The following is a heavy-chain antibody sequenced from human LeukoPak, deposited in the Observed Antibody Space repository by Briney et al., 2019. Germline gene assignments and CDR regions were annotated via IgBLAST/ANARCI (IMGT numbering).Heavy chain of an antibody. J-gene: IGHJ4*02. CDR2: IYPGDSDT. D-gene: IGHD3-10*01. Sequence: GESLKISCKGSGYSFISYWIGWVRQMPGKGLEWMGIIYPGDSDTRYSPSFQGQVTISADKSISTAYLQWGSLKASDTAMYYCARLGVATMIRGVIPYFDYWGQGTLVTVSS. CDR3: ARLGVATMIRGVIPYFDY. CDR1: GYSFISYW. V-gene: IGHV5-51*01.